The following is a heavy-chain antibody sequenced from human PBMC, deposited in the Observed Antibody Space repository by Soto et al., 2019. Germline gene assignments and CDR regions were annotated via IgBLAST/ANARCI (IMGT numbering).Heavy chain of an antibody. CDR3: ARDLTVTSNRYYYYYGMDV. J-gene: IGHJ6*02. CDR1: GGTFSSYA. CDR2: IIPIFGTA. D-gene: IGHD4-17*01. V-gene: IGHV1-69*13. Sequence: SVKVSCKASGGTFSSYAISWVRQAPGQGLEWMGGIIPIFGTANYAQKFQGRVTITADESTSTAYMELSSLRSEDTAVYYCARDLTVTSNRYYYYYGMDVWGQGTTVTVSS.